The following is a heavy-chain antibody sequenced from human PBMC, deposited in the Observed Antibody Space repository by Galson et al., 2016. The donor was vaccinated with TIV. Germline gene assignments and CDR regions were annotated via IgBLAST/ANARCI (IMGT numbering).Heavy chain of an antibody. J-gene: IGHJ6*02. CDR2: IIPLFGEA. V-gene: IGHV1-69*13. CDR1: GDTFSSFV. CDR3: AKCRNTAMDTYYHYYGLDV. D-gene: IGHD5-18*01. Sequence: SVKVSCKASGDTFSSFVISWVRQAPGQGLEWMGGIIPLFGEAHYAQKFQGRVTISADESTSTVYMELSGLRSGDTAMYYCAKCRNTAMDTYYHYYGLDVWGQGTTVTVSS.